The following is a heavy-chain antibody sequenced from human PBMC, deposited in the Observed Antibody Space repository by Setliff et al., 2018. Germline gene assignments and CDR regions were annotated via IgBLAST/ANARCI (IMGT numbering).Heavy chain of an antibody. V-gene: IGHV1-69*05. D-gene: IGHD2-15*01. CDR3: ARSPAVLGIVYLDP. CDR1: GDSFSNYA. Sequence: ASVKVSCKASGDSFSNYAISWVRQAPGQGLEWTGGIIPMFGTPAYTQKFQDRVTITTDESTSTAYMELNSLTSEDTAVYYCARSPAVLGIVYLDPWGQGTLVTVSS. J-gene: IGHJ5*02. CDR2: IIPMFGTP.